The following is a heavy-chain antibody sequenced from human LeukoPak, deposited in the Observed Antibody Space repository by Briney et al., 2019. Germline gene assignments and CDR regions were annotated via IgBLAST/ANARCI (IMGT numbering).Heavy chain of an antibody. CDR3: AKAATVTTYYYYYMDV. CDR1: GFTFSSYV. CDR2: ISYDGSNE. J-gene: IGHJ6*03. V-gene: IGHV3-30*04. D-gene: IGHD4-17*01. Sequence: GGSLRLSCAASGFTFSSYVMHWVRQAPGKGLEWVAIISYDGSNEYYADSVKGRFTISRDSSKNTLFLQMNSLRAEDTAVYYCAKAATVTTYYYYYMDVWGKGTTVTISS.